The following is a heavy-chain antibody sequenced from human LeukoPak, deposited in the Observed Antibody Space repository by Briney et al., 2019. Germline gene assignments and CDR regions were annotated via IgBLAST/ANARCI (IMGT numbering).Heavy chain of an antibody. V-gene: IGHV1-69*01. CDR3: ARINTIFDYYFDY. D-gene: IGHD3-3*01. CDR2: IIPIFGTA. Sequence: SVKVSCKASGGTFSSHAISWVRQAPGQGLEWMGGIIPIFGTANYAQKFQGRVTITADESTSTAYMELSSLRSEDTAVYYCARINTIFDYYFDYWGQGTLVTVSS. J-gene: IGHJ4*02. CDR1: GGTFSSHA.